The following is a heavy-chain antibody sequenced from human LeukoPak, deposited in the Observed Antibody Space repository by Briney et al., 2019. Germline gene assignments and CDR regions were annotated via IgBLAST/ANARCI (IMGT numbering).Heavy chain of an antibody. CDR1: GYTFTSYA. CDR3: ARISDDGLWWPFDY. J-gene: IGHJ4*02. D-gene: IGHD2-21*01. CDR2: MNPNSGNT. V-gene: IGHV1-8*03. Sequence: ASVKVSCKASGYTFTSYAMNWVRQAPGQGLEWMGWMNPNSGNTGYAQKFQGRVTITRNTSISTAYMELSSLRSEDTAVYYCARISDDGLWWPFDYWGQGTLVTVSS.